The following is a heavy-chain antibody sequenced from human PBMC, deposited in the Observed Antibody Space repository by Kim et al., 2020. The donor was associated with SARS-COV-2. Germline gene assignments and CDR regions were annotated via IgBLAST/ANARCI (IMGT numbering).Heavy chain of an antibody. J-gene: IGHJ4*02. CDR3: AKTSRSRPGYY. CDR2: IKQDGSEK. Sequence: GGSLRLSCAASGFTFDSYWMSWFRQAPGKGPEWVASIKQDGSEKSHVDSVKGRFTISRDNTENSVYLQMNSLRDEDTAIYYCAKTSRSRPGYYWGPGTLV. V-gene: IGHV3-7*03. CDR1: GFTFDSYW. D-gene: IGHD2-2*01.